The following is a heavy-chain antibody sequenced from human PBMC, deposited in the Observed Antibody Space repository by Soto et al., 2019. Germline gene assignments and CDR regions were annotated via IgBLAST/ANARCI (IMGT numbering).Heavy chain of an antibody. D-gene: IGHD2-21*01. Sequence: QLQLQESGSGLVKPSQTLSLTCAVSGGSISSSGYSWSWIRQPPGKGLEWIGYIYHGSTYYNPSLTSRVTISVDWSKNQFSLKLSSVTAADSAVYYCARGSVVAIDYWGQGTLVNVSS. CDR1: GGSISSSGYS. CDR3: ARGSVVAIDY. V-gene: IGHV4-30-2*01. CDR2: IYHGST. J-gene: IGHJ4*02.